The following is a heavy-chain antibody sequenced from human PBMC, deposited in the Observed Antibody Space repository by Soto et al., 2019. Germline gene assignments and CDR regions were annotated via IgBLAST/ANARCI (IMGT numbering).Heavy chain of an antibody. J-gene: IGHJ5*02. Sequence: PGGSLRLSCAASGFTFSSYGMHWVRQAPGKGLEWVAAISDDGSTKYYTDSLKGRFTISRDNSKNTLYLQMNSLRAEDTAVYYCAKDLGGYHCISTSCGFDPWGQGTLVTVSS. V-gene: IGHV3-30*18. CDR3: AKDLGGYHCISTSCGFDP. CDR2: ISDDGSTK. CDR1: GFTFSSYG. D-gene: IGHD2-2*01.